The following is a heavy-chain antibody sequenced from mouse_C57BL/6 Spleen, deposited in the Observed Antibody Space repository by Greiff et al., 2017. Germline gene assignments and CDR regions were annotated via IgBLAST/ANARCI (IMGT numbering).Heavy chain of an antibody. CDR2: IDREDGDT. D-gene: IGHD3-2*02. J-gene: IGHJ3*01. Sequence: VQLQQSGAELVKPGASVKLSCTASGFNIKDYYMYWVKQRTEQGLEWIGRIDREDGDTKYAPKFQVKATITADTSSNTAYLQLSSLTSEDTAVYYCATAAHATFAYWGQGTMVTVSA. CDR3: ATAAHATFAY. V-gene: IGHV14-2*01. CDR1: GFNIKDYY.